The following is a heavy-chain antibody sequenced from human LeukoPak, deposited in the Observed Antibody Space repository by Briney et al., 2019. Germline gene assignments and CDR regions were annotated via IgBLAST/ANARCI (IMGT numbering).Heavy chain of an antibody. V-gene: IGHV4-38-2*02. Sequence: SETLSLTCTVSGYSISSGYYWGWIRQPPGQGLEWIGSIYHSGSTYYNPSLKSRVTISVDTSKNQFSLKLSSVTAADTAVYYCARGEKTYYYDSSGYYYGYWGQGTLVTVSS. J-gene: IGHJ4*02. CDR1: GYSISSGYY. CDR3: ARGEKTYYYDSSGYYYGY. CDR2: IYHSGST. D-gene: IGHD3-22*01.